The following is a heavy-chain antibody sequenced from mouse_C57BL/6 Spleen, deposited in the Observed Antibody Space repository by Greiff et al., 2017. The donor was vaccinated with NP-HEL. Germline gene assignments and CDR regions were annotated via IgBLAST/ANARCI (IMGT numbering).Heavy chain of an antibody. D-gene: IGHD1-1*01. CDR3: ARSYGSSAWFAY. J-gene: IGHJ3*01. V-gene: IGHV1-69*01. Sequence: VQLQQPGAELVMPGASVKLSCKASGYTFTSYWMHWVKQRPGQGLEWIGEIDPSDSYTNYNQKFKGKSTLTVDKSSSTAYMQLSSLTSEDAAVYYGARSYGSSAWFAYWGQGTLVTVSA. CDR2: IDPSDSYT. CDR1: GYTFTSYW.